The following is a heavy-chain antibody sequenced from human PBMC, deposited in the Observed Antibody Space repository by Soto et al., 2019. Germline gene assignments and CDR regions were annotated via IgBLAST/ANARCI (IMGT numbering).Heavy chain of an antibody. D-gene: IGHD3-22*01. CDR1: GGSFSGYY. J-gene: IGHJ4*02. V-gene: IGHV4-34*01. Sequence: PSETLSLTCAVYGGSFSGYYWSWIRQPPGKGLEWIGEINHSGSTNYNPSLKSRVTISVDTSKNQFSLKLNSVTAADTAVYYCARGWGSYDSSGYNYPHPFDYWGQGTLVTVSS. CDR2: INHSGST. CDR3: ARGWGSYDSSGYNYPHPFDY.